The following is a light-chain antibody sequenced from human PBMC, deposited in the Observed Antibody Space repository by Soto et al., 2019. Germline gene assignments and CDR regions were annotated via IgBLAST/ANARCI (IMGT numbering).Light chain of an antibody. Sequence: DIQMTQSPSSLSASVGDRVTITCRASQTISSYLTWYQQKPGKAPKLLIFAASNLQSGVPSRFSGSGSGTDFTLTISSLQPEDFATYYCQQSYSTPWTFGQGTKVDIK. CDR3: QQSYSTPWT. CDR2: AAS. V-gene: IGKV1-39*01. J-gene: IGKJ1*01. CDR1: QTISSY.